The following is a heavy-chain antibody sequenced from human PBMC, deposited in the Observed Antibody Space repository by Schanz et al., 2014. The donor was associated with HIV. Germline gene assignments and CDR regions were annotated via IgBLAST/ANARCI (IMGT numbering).Heavy chain of an antibody. CDR3: ARGGRGDNYYYYGMDV. J-gene: IGHJ6*02. CDR2: ISPSNGNT. CDR1: GYIFTSNG. D-gene: IGHD7-27*01. Sequence: QVQLVQSGAEVKKPGASVRVSCKTSGYIFTSNGISWVRQAPGQGLEWMGWISPSNGNTNYAQKFQGRVTMTTDTSTSTAYMDLRSLRSDDTAVYYCARGGRGDNYYYYGMDVWGQGTTVTVSS. V-gene: IGHV1-18*01.